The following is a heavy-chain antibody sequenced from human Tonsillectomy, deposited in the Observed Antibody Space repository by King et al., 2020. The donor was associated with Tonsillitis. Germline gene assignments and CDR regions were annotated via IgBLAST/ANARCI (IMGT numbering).Heavy chain of an antibody. V-gene: IGHV1-18*04. J-gene: IGHJ4*02. CDR1: GYTFTSYG. CDR2: ISTYNGNT. CDR3: ARDSRDYDIFTGYPY. D-gene: IGHD3-9*01. Sequence: VQLVESGAEMKKPGASVKVSCKASGYTFTSYGISWVRQVPGQGLEWMGWISTYNGNTKYAQKLQGRVTMTTDTSTSTAYMELRSLRSDDTAVYYCARDSRDYDIFTGYPYWGQGTLVTVSS.